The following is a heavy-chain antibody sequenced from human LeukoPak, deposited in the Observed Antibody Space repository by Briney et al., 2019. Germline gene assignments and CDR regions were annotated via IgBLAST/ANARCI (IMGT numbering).Heavy chain of an antibody. CDR2: ITSTTTYT. V-gene: IGHV3-21*01. J-gene: IGHJ3*01. CDR1: GFIFNTFG. Sequence: GGSLRLSCSASGFIFNTFGMNWVRQAPGKGLEWVSSITSTTTYTYYADSVKGRFTISRDNAKNSLFLQMNSLRAEDTAEYYCVRCTFVLHKRCSAFDVWGQGTMVTVSA. CDR3: VRCTFVLHKRCSAFDV. D-gene: IGHD1-1*01.